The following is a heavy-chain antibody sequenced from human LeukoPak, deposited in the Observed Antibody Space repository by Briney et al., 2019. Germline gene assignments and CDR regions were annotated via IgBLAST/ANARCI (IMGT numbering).Heavy chain of an antibody. CDR1: GYSFTSYW. Sequence: GESLKISCKGSGYSFTSYWIGWVRQMPGKGLEWMGIIYPGDSDTRYGPSFQGQVTISADKSISTAYLQWSSLKASDTAMYYCARLRRRITIFGVVITNAFDIWGQGTMVTVSS. V-gene: IGHV5-51*01. CDR3: ARLRRRITIFGVVITNAFDI. D-gene: IGHD3-3*01. J-gene: IGHJ3*02. CDR2: IYPGDSDT.